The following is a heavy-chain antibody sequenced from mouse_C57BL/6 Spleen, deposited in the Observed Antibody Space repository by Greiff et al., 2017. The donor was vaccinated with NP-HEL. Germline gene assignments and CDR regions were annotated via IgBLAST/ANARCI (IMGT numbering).Heavy chain of an antibody. CDR1: GYTFTSYW. D-gene: IGHD1-1*01. J-gene: IGHJ4*01. Sequence: EVKLVESGTVLARPGASVKMSCKTSGYTFTSYWMHWVKQRPGQGLEWIGAIYPGNSDTSYTQKFKGKAKLTAVTSASTAYMELSSLTNEDSAVYYCTRSPPIITTVVATPYYYAMDYWGQGTSVTVSS. CDR3: TRSPPIITTVVATPYYYAMDY. CDR2: IYPGNSDT. V-gene: IGHV1-5*01.